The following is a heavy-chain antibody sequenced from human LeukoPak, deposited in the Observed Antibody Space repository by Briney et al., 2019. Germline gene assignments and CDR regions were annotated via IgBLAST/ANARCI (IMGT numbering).Heavy chain of an antibody. CDR3: ARSQLHYYDSSGYSYYFDY. Sequence: SVKVSCKASGGTFSSYALSWVRQAPGQGFEWMGGIIPIFGTANYAQKFQGRVTITTDESTSTAYMELSSLRSEDTAVYYCARSQLHYYDSSGYSYYFDYWGQGTLVTVSS. CDR2: IIPIFGTA. V-gene: IGHV1-69*05. D-gene: IGHD3-22*01. CDR1: GGTFSSYA. J-gene: IGHJ4*02.